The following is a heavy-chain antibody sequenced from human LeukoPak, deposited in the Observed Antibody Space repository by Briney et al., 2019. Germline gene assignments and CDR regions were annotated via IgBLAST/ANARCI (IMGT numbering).Heavy chain of an antibody. J-gene: IGHJ6*03. CDR1: GFNFNNYA. Sequence: GGSLRLSCAGSGFNFNNYAMSWVRQAPGKGLEWVSGLSSSGSRTYYADSVKGRFTISRDNSKSTLYLQMNSLRVEDTAIYYCAKYGSGWTLYFYYYMDVWGKGTTVTVSS. V-gene: IGHV3-23*01. D-gene: IGHD6-19*01. CDR2: LSSSGSRT. CDR3: AKYGSGWTLYFYYYMDV.